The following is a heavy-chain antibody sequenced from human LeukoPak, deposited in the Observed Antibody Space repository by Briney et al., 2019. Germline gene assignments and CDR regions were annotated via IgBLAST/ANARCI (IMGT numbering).Heavy chain of an antibody. V-gene: IGHV3-30*02. J-gene: IGHJ4*02. D-gene: IGHD3-10*01. Sequence: SGGSLRLSCAASGLTFSSYGMHWVRQAPGKGLEWVAFTRYDGSNKYYADSVKGRFTISRDNSKNTLYLQMNSLRAEDTAVYYCAKGRGTYYYGSGSLGIDYWGQGTLVTVSS. CDR2: TRYDGSNK. CDR1: GLTFSSYG. CDR3: AKGRGTYYYGSGSLGIDY.